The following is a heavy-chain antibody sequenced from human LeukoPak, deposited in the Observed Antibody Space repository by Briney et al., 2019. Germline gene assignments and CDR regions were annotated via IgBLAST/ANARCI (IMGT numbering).Heavy chain of an antibody. CDR3: ARHDSTWPTIFGY. V-gene: IGHV4-59*08. CDR2: IYYSGST. CDR1: DDSIRSYY. D-gene: IGHD6-13*01. J-gene: IGHJ4*02. Sequence: SETLSLTCTVSDDSIRSYYWSWIRQPPGKGLEWIAYIYYSGSTNYNPSLKSRVTISVDTSKKQFSLKVSSATAADTAVYYCARHDSTWPTIFGYWGQGTLVTVSS.